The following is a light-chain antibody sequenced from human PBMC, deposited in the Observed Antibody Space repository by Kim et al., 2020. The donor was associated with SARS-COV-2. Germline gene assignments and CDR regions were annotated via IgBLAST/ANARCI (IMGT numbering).Light chain of an antibody. V-gene: IGKV3-20*01. Sequence: LWRGERATLSCRSSRSVSISYLAWYQQKPGQAPRLLIYGAYSRATGRPDRFSGSGSGTDFTLTISRLEPEDFAVYYCQQYGSSLYTFGQGTKREI. CDR3: QQYGSSLYT. CDR1: RSVSISY. CDR2: GAY. J-gene: IGKJ2*01.